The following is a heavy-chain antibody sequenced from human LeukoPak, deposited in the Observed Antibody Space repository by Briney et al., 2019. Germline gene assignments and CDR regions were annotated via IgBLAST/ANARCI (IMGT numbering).Heavy chain of an antibody. Sequence: GGSLRLSCAASGFTVTGNYMSWVRQAPGKGLEWVSVIYSGGSTYYADSVKGRFTISRDNSKDTLYLQMNSLRAEDTAVYHCARSYYGSPYYYLDYWGQGTLVTVSS. CDR1: GFTVTGNY. J-gene: IGHJ4*02. CDR3: ARSYYGSPYYYLDY. CDR2: IYSGGST. V-gene: IGHV3-53*01. D-gene: IGHD3-10*01.